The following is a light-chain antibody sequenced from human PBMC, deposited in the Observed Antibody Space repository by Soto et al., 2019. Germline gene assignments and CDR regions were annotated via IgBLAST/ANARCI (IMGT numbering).Light chain of an antibody. CDR2: EVS. V-gene: IGLV2-14*01. Sequence: QSALTQPASVSGSPGQSITISCTGTSSDVGGYNYVSWYQHHPGKAPKLMIYEVSNRPSGVSNRFSGSKSGNTASLTISGLQAEDEADYYCCSYATPRQFGGGTKLTVL. CDR3: CSYATPRQ. CDR1: SSDVGGYNY. J-gene: IGLJ2*01.